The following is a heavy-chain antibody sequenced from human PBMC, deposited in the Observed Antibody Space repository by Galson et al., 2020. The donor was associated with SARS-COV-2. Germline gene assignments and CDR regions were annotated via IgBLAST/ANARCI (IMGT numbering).Heavy chain of an antibody. CDR2: IYSSGST. CDR1: GFSVSSKY. D-gene: IGHD2-15*01. CDR3: VRDDGIAPYDQ. J-gene: IGHJ4*02. Sequence: METGGSLRLSCAASGFSVSSKYMSWVRQAPGKGLEWVSVIYSSGSTNYADSVRGRFTISRDTSKNTLYLQMNSLGAEDTAVYYCVRDDGIAPYDQWGQGTLVTVAS. V-gene: IGHV3-53*05.